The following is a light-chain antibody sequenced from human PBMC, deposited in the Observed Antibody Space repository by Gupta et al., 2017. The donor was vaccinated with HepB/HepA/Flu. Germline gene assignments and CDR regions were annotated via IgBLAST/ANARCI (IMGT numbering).Light chain of an antibody. CDR2: DDN. Sequence: YVLTQPRSASGAPGKTARSTCGGNNLGTYAVHWYQQKPCQTPVLVLYDDNDRPSGIPERFSGSNSGSTATLSMSRVEARDGADYYCQMWDNFSDHVVFGGGTKLTVL. CDR1: NLGTYA. CDR3: QMWDNFSDHVV. J-gene: IGLJ2*01. V-gene: IGLV3-21*03.